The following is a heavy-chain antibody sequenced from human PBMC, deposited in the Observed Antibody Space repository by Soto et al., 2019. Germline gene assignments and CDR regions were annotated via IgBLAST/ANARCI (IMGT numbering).Heavy chain of an antibody. V-gene: IGHV1-69*13. CDR2: IIPIFGTA. CDR3: ARDKNSDYYYSSGYYYGRNWFDP. J-gene: IGHJ5*02. Sequence: SVKVSCKASGGTFSSYAISWVRQAPGQGLEWMGGIIPIFGTANYAQKFQGIVTITADESTSTAYMELSSLRSEDTAVYYCARDKNSDYYYSSGYYYGRNWFDPWGQGTLVTVSS. CDR1: GGTFSSYA. D-gene: IGHD3-22*01.